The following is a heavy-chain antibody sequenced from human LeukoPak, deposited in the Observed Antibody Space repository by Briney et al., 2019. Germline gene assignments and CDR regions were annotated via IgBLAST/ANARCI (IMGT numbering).Heavy chain of an antibody. CDR2: ISAYNGNT. J-gene: IGHJ4*02. V-gene: IGHV1-18*01. CDR3: ARDREALLWFGETQDY. D-gene: IGHD3-10*01. CDR1: GYTFTSYG. Sequence: ASVKVSCKASGYTFTSYGISWVRQAPGQGLEWMGWISAYNGNTNYAQKLQGRVTMTTDTSTSTAYMELRSLRSDDTAVYYCARDREALLWFGETQDYWGQGTLVTVSS.